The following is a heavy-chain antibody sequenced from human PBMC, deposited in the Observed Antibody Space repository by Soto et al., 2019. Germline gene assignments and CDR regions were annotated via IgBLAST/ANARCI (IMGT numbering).Heavy chain of an antibody. J-gene: IGHJ6*02. CDR1: GGSISSYC. CDR2: IYYSGST. V-gene: IGHV4-59*01. CDR3: AREGAYCGGDCYSNYYYYYGMDV. Sequence: PSETLSLTCTVSGGSISSYCWSWIRQPPGKGLEWIGYIYYSGSTNYNPSLKSRVTISVDTSKNQFSLKLSSVTAADTAVYYCAREGAYCGGDCYSNYYYYYGMDVWGQGTTVTVSS. D-gene: IGHD2-21*02.